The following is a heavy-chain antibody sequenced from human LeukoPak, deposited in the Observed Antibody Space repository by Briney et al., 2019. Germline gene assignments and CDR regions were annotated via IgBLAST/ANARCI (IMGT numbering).Heavy chain of an antibody. J-gene: IGHJ4*02. CDR2: ISAYNGNT. CDR1: GYTFTSYG. CDR3: ARFDAVGHFDY. V-gene: IGHV1-18*01. Sequence: GASVKVSCKASGYTFTSYGISWVQQAPGQGLEWMGWISAYNGNTNYAQKLQGRVTMTTDTSPSTAYMELRSLRSDATAVYYCARFDAVGHFDYWGQGTLVTVSS. D-gene: IGHD1-26*01.